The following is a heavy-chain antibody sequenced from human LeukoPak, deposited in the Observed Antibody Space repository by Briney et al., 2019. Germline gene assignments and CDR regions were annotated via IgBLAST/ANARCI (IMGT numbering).Heavy chain of an antibody. D-gene: IGHD6-19*01. CDR1: GLPFSSYG. Sequence: GGSLRLSCSASGLPFSSYGMHWVRQAPGKGLEWVVVITYDGSNKYYADSVKDRFTISRDNYRNTLYLKMNSLRAEDTAVYYCAKPRGIAVAHIYFHYWSQGTLVTV. V-gene: IGHV3-30*18. CDR2: ITYDGSNK. CDR3: AKPRGIAVAHIYFHY. J-gene: IGHJ4*02.